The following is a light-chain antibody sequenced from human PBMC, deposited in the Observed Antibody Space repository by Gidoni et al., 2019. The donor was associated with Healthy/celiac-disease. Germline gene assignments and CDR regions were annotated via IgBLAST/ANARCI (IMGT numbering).Light chain of an antibody. CDR3: QSYDSSLSGSV. CDR1: SSNIGAGYD. V-gene: IGLV1-40*01. Sequence: QSVLTQPPSVSGAPGQRVTLSCTGSSSNIGAGYDVHWYQQLPGTAPKLLIYGNSKRPSGVPDRFSGSKSGTSASLAITGLQAEDEADYYGQSYDSSLSGSVFGGGTKLTVL. CDR2: GNS. J-gene: IGLJ2*01.